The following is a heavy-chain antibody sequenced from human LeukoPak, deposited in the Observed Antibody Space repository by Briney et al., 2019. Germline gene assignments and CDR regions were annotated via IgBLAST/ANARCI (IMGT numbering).Heavy chain of an antibody. J-gene: IGHJ2*01. D-gene: IGHD3-10*01. CDR1: GGSISSGGYY. V-gene: IGHV4-61*08. Sequence: SETLSLTCTVSGGSISSGGYYWSWIRQPPGKGLEWIGYIYYSGSTNYNPSLKSRVTISVDTSKNQFSLKLSSVTAADTAVYYCARGPYYYGSGSYPLYWYFDLWGRGTLVTVSS. CDR2: IYYSGST. CDR3: ARGPYYYGSGSYPLYWYFDL.